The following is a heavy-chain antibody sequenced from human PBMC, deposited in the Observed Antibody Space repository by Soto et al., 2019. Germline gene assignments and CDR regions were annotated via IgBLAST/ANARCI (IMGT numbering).Heavy chain of an antibody. V-gene: IGHV3-48*02. J-gene: IGHJ6*02. Sequence: EVQLVESGGGLVQPGGSLRLSCAASGFTFSSYSMNWVRQAPGKGLEWVSYISSSSSTIYYADSVKGRFTISRDNAKNSLYLQMNSRREEDTAVYYCAREGAGGHNYYYYYGMDVWGQGTTVTVSS. CDR3: AREGAGGHNYYYYYGMDV. D-gene: IGHD3-16*01. CDR1: GFTFSSYS. CDR2: ISSSSSTI.